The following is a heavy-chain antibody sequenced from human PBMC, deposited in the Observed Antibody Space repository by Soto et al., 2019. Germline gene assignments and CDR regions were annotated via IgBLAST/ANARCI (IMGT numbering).Heavy chain of an antibody. Sequence: GESLKISCKGSESSFTKYWIGWVRQMPGKGLEWMGIIYVGDSDTRYSPSFQGQVTISADKSITTAYLQWSSLKASDTAIYYCARLLNIFDFDYWGQGTLVTAPQ. V-gene: IGHV5-51*01. J-gene: IGHJ4*02. CDR2: IYVGDSDT. CDR3: ARLLNIFDFDY. CDR1: ESSFTKYW.